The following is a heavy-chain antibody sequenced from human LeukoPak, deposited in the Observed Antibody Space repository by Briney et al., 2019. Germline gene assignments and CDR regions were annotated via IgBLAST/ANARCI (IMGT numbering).Heavy chain of an antibody. D-gene: IGHD5-18*01. Sequence: PSETLSLTCSVSGYSISSGYYWGWIRQPPGKGPEWVANVYRDGNTYYSPSLESRVTISVDTSKNLFSLKLSSVTAADTAVYYCARGRKYTSGYRVTELGSGYSDYWGQGTLVTVSS. V-gene: IGHV4-38-2*02. CDR2: VYRDGNT. CDR3: ARGRKYTSGYRVTELGSGYSDY. CDR1: GYSISSGYY. J-gene: IGHJ4*02.